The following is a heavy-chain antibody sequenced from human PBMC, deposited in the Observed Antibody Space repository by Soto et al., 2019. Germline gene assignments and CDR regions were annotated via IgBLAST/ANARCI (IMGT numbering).Heavy chain of an antibody. D-gene: IGHD1-26*01. Sequence: EVQLLESGGGLVRPGGSLRLSCIDSSFSFRSYSFNWVRQAPGKGLEWVSSVDSFNHMYYADSVKGRFTISRDNGKKSVYLQINSLRAEDTALYYCARGGVGAKRLSHFFILWGQGTRVSVSS. CDR1: SFSFRSYS. CDR2: VDSFNHM. J-gene: IGHJ4*02. V-gene: IGHV3-21*02. CDR3: ARGGVGAKRLSHFFIL.